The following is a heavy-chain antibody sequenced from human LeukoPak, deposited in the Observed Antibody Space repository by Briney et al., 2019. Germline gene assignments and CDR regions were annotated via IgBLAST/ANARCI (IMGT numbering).Heavy chain of an antibody. D-gene: IGHD6-13*01. Sequence: ASVKVSCKASGYTFTSYYMHWVRQAPGQGLEWMGWINPNSGGTNYAQKFQGRVTMTRDTSISTAYMELSRLRSDDTAVYYCARAGIAAAGTFYYYMDVWGKGTTVTVSS. V-gene: IGHV1-2*02. CDR1: GYTFTSYY. CDR3: ARAGIAAAGTFYYYMDV. J-gene: IGHJ6*03. CDR2: INPNSGGT.